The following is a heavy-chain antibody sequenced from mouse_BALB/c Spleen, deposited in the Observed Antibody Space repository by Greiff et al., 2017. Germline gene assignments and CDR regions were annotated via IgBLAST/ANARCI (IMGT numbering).Heavy chain of an antibody. J-gene: IGHJ1*01. D-gene: IGHD1-2*01. CDR1: GYTFTSYW. Sequence: VQLQQSGTVLARPGASVKMSCKASGYTFTSYWMHWVKQRPGQGLEWIGAIYPGNSDTSYNQKFKGKAKLTAVPSTSTAYMELSSLTNEDSAVYACTRLLRPLDGYFDVWGAGTTVTVSS. CDR3: TRLLRPLDGYFDV. V-gene: IGHV1-5*01. CDR2: IYPGNSDT.